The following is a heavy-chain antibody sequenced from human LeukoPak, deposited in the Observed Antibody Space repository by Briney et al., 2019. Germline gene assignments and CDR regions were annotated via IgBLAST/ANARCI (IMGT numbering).Heavy chain of an antibody. J-gene: IGHJ4*02. D-gene: IGHD4-17*01. CDR3: ARAPDYGDYFDY. V-gene: IGHV6-1*01. CDR2: TYYRSKWFY. Sequence: HSQTLSLTCAISGDSVSSDGAGWSWIRQSPARGLEWLGRTYYRSKWFYDAESVRSRITINADTAKNQFSLRLSSVTAADTAVYYCARAPDYGDYFDYWGQGTLVTVSS. CDR1: GDSVSSDGAG.